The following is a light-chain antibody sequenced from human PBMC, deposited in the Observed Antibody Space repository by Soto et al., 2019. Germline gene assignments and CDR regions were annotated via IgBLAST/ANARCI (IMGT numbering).Light chain of an antibody. CDR2: EVS. V-gene: IGLV2-8*01. J-gene: IGLJ2*01. CDR3: SSYAGSNNFEVV. Sequence: QSVLTQPPSASGSPGQSVTISCTGTSSDVGGYNYVSWYQQHPGKAPKLMIYEVSKRPSGVPDRFSGSKSGNTASLTVSGLQAKDEADYYCSSYAGSNNFEVVFGGGTKLTVL. CDR1: SSDVGGYNY.